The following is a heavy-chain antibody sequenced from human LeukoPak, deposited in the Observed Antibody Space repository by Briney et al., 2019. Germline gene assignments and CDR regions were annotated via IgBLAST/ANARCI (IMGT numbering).Heavy chain of an antibody. CDR2: MNPNSGNT. Sequence: ASVKVSCKASGYTFTSYDINWVRQATGQGLEWMGWMNPNSGNTGYAQKFQGRVTTTRNTSISTAYMELSSLRSEDTAMYYCARGLGRMATMDWFDPWGQGTLVTVSS. J-gene: IGHJ5*02. CDR1: GYTFTSYD. CDR3: ARGLGRMATMDWFDP. V-gene: IGHV1-8*01. D-gene: IGHD5-24*01.